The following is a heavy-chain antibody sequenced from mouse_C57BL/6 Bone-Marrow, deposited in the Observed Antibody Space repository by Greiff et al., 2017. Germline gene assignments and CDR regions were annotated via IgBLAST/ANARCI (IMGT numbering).Heavy chain of an antibody. CDR3: AISYYASSAYWRFDG. Sequence: QVQLQQPGAELVKPGASVKVSCKASGYTFTSYWMHWVKQRPGQGLEWIGRIHPSDSDTNYNQKFKGKATLTVDKSSSTAYMQLSSLTSEGSAVYCSAISYYASSAYWRFDGWGTGTTVTVST. V-gene: IGHV1-74*01. CDR1: GYTFTSYW. D-gene: IGHD1-1*01. J-gene: IGHJ1*03. CDR2: IHPSDSDT.